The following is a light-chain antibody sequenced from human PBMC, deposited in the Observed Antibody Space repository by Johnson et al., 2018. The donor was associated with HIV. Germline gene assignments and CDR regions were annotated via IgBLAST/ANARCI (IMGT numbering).Light chain of an antibody. Sequence: QSMLTQPPSVSAAPGQKVTISCSGSSSNIGNNYVSWYQQLPGTAPKLLIYENNKRPSGIPDRFSGSKSGTSATLGITGLQTGDEADYYCGTWDSSLSAGPLYVFGTGTKVTVL. V-gene: IGLV1-51*02. CDR2: ENN. CDR1: SSNIGNNY. CDR3: GTWDSSLSAGPLYV. J-gene: IGLJ1*01.